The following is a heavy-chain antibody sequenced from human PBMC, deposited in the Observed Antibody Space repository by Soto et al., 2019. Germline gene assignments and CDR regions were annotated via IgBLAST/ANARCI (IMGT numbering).Heavy chain of an antibody. Sequence: PGESLKISCKGSGYSFTSYWIGWVRQMPGKGLEWMGIIYPGDSDTRYSPSFQGQVTISADKSISTAYLQWSSLKASDTAMYYCARHDSSSSPIHNYYYYYAMDVWGQGTTVTVSS. CDR3: ARHDSSSSPIHNYYYYYAMDV. D-gene: IGHD6-6*01. J-gene: IGHJ6*02. V-gene: IGHV5-51*01. CDR1: GYSFTSYW. CDR2: IYPGDSDT.